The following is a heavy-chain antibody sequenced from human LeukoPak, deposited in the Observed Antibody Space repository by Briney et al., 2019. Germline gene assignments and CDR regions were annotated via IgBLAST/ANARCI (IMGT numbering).Heavy chain of an antibody. CDR3: ARDGFRDYVWGSYPYFDY. Sequence: GSSVKVSCKASGGTFSSYAISWVRQAPGQGLEWMGRIIPILGIANYAQKFQGRVTITADKSTSTACMELSSLRSEDTAVYYCARDGFRDYVWGSYPYFDYWGQGTLVTVSS. CDR2: IIPILGIA. D-gene: IGHD3-16*02. V-gene: IGHV1-69*04. CDR1: GGTFSSYA. J-gene: IGHJ4*02.